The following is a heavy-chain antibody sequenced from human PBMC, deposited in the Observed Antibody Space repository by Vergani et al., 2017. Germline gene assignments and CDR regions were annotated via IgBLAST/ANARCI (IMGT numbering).Heavy chain of an antibody. CDR3: ARDLRLLYNRFDP. CDR1: GFTFNQYG. CDR2: TWYDGNNK. Sequence: QVQLVESGGGVVQPGRSLRLSCAASGFTFNQYGMHWVRQAPGKGLEWVAVTWYDGNNKQYAESVKGRFTISRDNSKSTMYLQMNSLRDEDTGVYYCARDLRLLYNRFDPWGQGTLVNVSS. V-gene: IGHV3-33*01. J-gene: IGHJ5*02. D-gene: IGHD1-14*01.